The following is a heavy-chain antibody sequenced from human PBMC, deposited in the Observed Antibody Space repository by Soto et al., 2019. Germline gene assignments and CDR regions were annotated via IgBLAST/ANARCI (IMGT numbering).Heavy chain of an antibody. V-gene: IGHV1-2*02. CDR3: ARGHTPGGNYLSYGMDV. Sequence: ASVKVSCKASGYTFTDYYIHWVRQAPGPGLEWMGWINPNSGGTNYAKKFQGRVTMTRDTSVSSVYMELSRLRSDDTAVYYCARGHTPGGNYLSYGMDVWRQDTRVT. CDR1: GYTFTDYY. D-gene: IGHD2-15*01. CDR2: INPNSGGT. J-gene: IGHJ6*02.